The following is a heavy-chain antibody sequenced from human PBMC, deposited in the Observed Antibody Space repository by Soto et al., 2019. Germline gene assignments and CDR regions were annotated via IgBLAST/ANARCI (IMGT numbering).Heavy chain of an antibody. Sequence: EVQLVQSGAEVKKPGESLRISCKGSGYSFTSYWISWVRQMPGKGLEWMGRIDPSDSYTNYSPSFQGHVTISADKSISTAYLQWSSLKASDTAMYYCATGVMITFGGVGPFDPWGQGTLVTVSS. V-gene: IGHV5-10-1*03. CDR2: IDPSDSYT. CDR1: GYSFTSYW. CDR3: ATGVMITFGGVGPFDP. J-gene: IGHJ5*02. D-gene: IGHD3-16*01.